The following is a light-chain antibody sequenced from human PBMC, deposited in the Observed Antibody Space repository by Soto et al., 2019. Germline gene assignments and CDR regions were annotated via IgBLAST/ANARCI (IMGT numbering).Light chain of an antibody. Sequence: DIQMTQSPSSFYASVGDRVTITGRASQSISSSLNRHQQKTGKDPKLLIYDASTLESGVPSSFSGSGSGTEFTLTISSLQPDDFATYYCQQYNSYSFGQGTKVDIK. CDR2: DAS. V-gene: IGKV1-5*01. CDR3: QQYNSYS. J-gene: IGKJ1*01. CDR1: QSISSS.